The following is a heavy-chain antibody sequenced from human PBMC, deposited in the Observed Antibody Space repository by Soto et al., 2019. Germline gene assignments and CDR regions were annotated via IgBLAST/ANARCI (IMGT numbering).Heavy chain of an antibody. CDR3: ARGSEYYDYIWGSYRSPFTYYYYYMDV. V-gene: IGHV1-8*01. CDR2: MNPKSGNT. D-gene: IGHD3-16*02. J-gene: IGHJ6*03. Sequence: ASVKVSCKASGYTFTSYDINWVRQATGQGLEWMGWMNPKSGNTGYAQKFQGRVTMTRNTSISTAYMELSSLRSEDTAVYYCARGSEYYDYIWGSYRSPFTYYYYYMDVWGKGTTVTVSS. CDR1: GYTFTSYD.